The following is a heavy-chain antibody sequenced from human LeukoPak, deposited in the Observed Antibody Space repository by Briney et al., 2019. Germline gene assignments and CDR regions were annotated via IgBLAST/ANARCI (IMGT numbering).Heavy chain of an antibody. CDR2: IYYSGST. J-gene: IGHJ4*02. CDR1: GGSISSYH. D-gene: IGHD5-18*01. V-gene: IGHV4-59*08. CDR3: ARLEVTAMVDY. Sequence: PSETLSLTCTVSGGSISSYHWSWIRQPPGKGLEWIGYIYYSGSTNYNPSLKSRVTISVDTSKNQFSLKLSSVTAADTAVYYCARLEVTAMVDYWGQGTLVTVSS.